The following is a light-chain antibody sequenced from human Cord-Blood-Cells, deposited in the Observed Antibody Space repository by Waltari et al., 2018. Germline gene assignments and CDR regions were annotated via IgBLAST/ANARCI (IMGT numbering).Light chain of an antibody. CDR1: QSISSY. Sequence: DIQMTQSPSSLSASVGDRVTITCRASQSISSYLNWYQQKPGKAPTLLIYAASSLQSGVPSRFSGSGSGTDFTLTISSLQPEDFATYYCQQSYSTLGFGQGTKLEIK. CDR3: QQSYSTLG. CDR2: AAS. V-gene: IGKV1-39*01. J-gene: IGKJ2*03.